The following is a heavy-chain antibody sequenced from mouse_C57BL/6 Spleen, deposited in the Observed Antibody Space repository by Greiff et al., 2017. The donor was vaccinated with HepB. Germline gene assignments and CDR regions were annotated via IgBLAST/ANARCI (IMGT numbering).Heavy chain of an antibody. J-gene: IGHJ4*01. V-gene: IGHV1-64*01. CDR1: GYTFTSYW. CDR3: ARGDITTVVAGYYYAMDY. CDR2: IHPNSGST. Sequence: QVHVKQPGAELVKPGASVKLSCKASGYTFTSYWMHWVKQRPGQGLEWIGMIHPNSGSTNYNEKFKSKATLTVDKSSSTDYMQLSSLTSEDSAVYDSARGDITTVVAGYYYAMDYWGQGTSVTVSS. D-gene: IGHD1-1*01.